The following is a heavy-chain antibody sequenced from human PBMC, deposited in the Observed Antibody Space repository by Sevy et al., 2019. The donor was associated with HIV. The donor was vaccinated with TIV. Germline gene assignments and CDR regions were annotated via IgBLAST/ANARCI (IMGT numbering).Heavy chain of an antibody. CDR2: ISWNSGSK. CDR1: GFTFDDYV. V-gene: IGHV3-9*01. J-gene: IGHJ6*02. D-gene: IGHD6-6*01. Sequence: GGSLRLSCAASGFTFDDYVMHWVRQAPGKGLEWVSGISWNSGSKGYADSVKGRFTISRDNAQNSLYLQMNSLRAEDTALYYCANGGGNSSSSGYYYYGMDVWGQGTTVTVSS. CDR3: ANGGGNSSSSGYYYYGMDV.